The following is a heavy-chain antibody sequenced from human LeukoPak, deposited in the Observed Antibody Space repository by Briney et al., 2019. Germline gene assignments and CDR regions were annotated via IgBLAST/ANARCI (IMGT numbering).Heavy chain of an antibody. V-gene: IGHV1-69*13. J-gene: IGHJ4*02. D-gene: IGHD6-19*01. CDR3: ARTLAVAGTGCYYFDY. CDR1: GGTFSSYA. CDR2: IIPIFGTA. Sequence: SVKVSCKASGGTFSSYAISWVRQAPGQGLEWMGGIIPIFGTANYAQKFQGRVTITADESTSTAYMELSSLRSEDTAVYYFARTLAVAGTGCYYFDYWGQGTLVTVSS.